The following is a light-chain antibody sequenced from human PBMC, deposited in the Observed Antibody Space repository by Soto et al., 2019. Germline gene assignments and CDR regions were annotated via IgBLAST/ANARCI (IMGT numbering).Light chain of an antibody. J-gene: IGKJ5*01. CDR3: QQYYTFLPIP. Sequence: AVSHCVRQTLTFTSIHRILFSSNSKNYLAWYQQQPGQPPKLLIYWAATRESGIPVRFSGSGSGTEFTLTISSWQPEEFGVRYCQQYYTFLPIPFGEG. V-gene: IGKV4-1*01. CDR1: HRILFSSNSKNY. CDR2: WAA.